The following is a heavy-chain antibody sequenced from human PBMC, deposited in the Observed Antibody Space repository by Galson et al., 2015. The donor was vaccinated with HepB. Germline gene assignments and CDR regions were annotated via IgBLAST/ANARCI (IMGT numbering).Heavy chain of an antibody. CDR2: ITLIFDTT. Sequence: SVKVSCKASGGTLRGYAINWVRQAPGQGLEWMGRITLIFDTTYYAQKFQGRLTITADESTSTACMELSSLTSEDTAVYYCARGSLTTIRNYFDYWGQGTLVTVAS. J-gene: IGHJ4*02. V-gene: IGHV1-69*13. CDR3: ARGSLTTIRNYFDY. D-gene: IGHD4-11*01. CDR1: GGTLRGYA.